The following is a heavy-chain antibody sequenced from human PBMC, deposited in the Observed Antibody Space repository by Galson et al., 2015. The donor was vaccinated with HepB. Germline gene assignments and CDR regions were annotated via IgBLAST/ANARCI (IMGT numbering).Heavy chain of an antibody. J-gene: IGHJ3*02. D-gene: IGHD2-2*02. Sequence: SVKVSCKVSGYTLTELSMHWVRQAPGKGLEWMGGFDPEDGETIYAQKFQGRVTMTEDTSTDTAYMELSSLRSEDTAVYYCATLLYCSSTSCYMGFAFDIWGQGTMVTVSS. CDR2: FDPEDGET. CDR1: GYTLTELS. V-gene: IGHV1-24*01. CDR3: ATLLYCSSTSCYMGFAFDI.